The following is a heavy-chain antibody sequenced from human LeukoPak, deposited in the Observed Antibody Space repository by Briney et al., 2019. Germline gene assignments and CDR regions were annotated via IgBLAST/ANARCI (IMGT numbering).Heavy chain of an antibody. CDR2: ISSNGGST. V-gene: IGHV3-64*01. CDR3: ARYCSGGSCYTGAFDI. Sequence: GGSLRLSXAASGFTFSSYAMHWVRQAPGKGLEYVSAISSNGGSTYYANSVKGRFTISRDNSKNTLYLQMGSLRAEDMAVYYCARYCSGGSCYTGAFDIWGQGTMVTVSS. J-gene: IGHJ3*02. D-gene: IGHD2-15*01. CDR1: GFTFSSYA.